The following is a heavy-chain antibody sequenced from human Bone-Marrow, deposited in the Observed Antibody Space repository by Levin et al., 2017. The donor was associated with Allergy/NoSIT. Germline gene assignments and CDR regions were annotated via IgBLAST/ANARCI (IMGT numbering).Heavy chain of an antibody. CDR3: ARDRDYYDSSGYDIVYYGMDV. D-gene: IGHD3-22*01. J-gene: IGHJ6*02. Sequence: ASETLSLTCTVSGASISSNDYYWSWIRQPPGKGLEWIGYIYSSGNTHYNPSLKSRVTMSIDASKNQISLKLNSVTAADTAVYYCARDRDYYDSSGYDIVYYGMDVWGQGTTVTVSS. CDR1: GASISSNDYY. V-gene: IGHV4-30-4*01. CDR2: IYSSGNT.